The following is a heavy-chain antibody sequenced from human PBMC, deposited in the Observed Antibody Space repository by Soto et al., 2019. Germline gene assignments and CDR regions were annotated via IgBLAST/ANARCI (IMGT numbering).Heavy chain of an antibody. J-gene: IGHJ4*02. CDR3: AKDLTTWQWLAPQRKTEPYFDY. V-gene: IGHV3-23*01. Sequence: GGSLRLSCAASGFTFSSYAMSWVRQAPGKGLEWVSAISGSGGSTYYADSVKGRFTISRDNSKNTLYLQMNSLRAEDTAVYYCAKDLTTWQWLAPQRKTEPYFDYWGQGTLVTVSS. CDR2: ISGSGGST. D-gene: IGHD6-19*01. CDR1: GFTFSSYA.